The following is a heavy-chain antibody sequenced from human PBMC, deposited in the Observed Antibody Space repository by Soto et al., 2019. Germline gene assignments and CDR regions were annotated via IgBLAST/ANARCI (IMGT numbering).Heavy chain of an antibody. Sequence: LSLTCAVYGGSFSGYYWSWIRQPPGKGLEWIGEINHSGSTNYNPSLKSRVTISVDTSKNQFSLKLSSVTAADTAVYYCAREYSSSWYVYYYYGMDVWGQGTTVTVSS. J-gene: IGHJ6*02. CDR3: AREYSSSWYVYYYYGMDV. CDR2: INHSGST. V-gene: IGHV4-34*01. CDR1: GGSFSGYY. D-gene: IGHD6-13*01.